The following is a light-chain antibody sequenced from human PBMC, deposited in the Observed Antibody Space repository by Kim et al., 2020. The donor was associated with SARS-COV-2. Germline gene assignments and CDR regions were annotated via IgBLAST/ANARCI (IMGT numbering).Light chain of an antibody. V-gene: IGKV3-15*01. CDR2: DAS. J-gene: IGKJ2*01. CDR1: QNIWTS. Sequence: GSTGESATLSCRASQNIWTSVAWYQQRGGQAPRLLIVDASTRTNGAPARFSGSGSGTEFTLTITSLQPEDSAVYYCQRSRNWPPTFGQGTKLEI. CDR3: QRSRNWPPT.